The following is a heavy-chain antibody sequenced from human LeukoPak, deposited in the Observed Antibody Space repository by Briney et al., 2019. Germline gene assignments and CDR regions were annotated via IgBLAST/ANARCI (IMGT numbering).Heavy chain of an antibody. CDR1: GYTFTSYY. J-gene: IGHJ4*02. V-gene: IGHV1-46*01. Sequence: GASVTVSCKASGYTFTSYYMHWVRQAPGQGLEWMAIINPSGGSTSYAQKFQGRVTMTSDTSTSTVYMELSSLRSEDTAVYYCARDRDSSGYYYLALSCFDYWGQGTLVTVSS. CDR3: ARDRDSSGYYYLALSCFDY. CDR2: INPSGGST. D-gene: IGHD3-22*01.